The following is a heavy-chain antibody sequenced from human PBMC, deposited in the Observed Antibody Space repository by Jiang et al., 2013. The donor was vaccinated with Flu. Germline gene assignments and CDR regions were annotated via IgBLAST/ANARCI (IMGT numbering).Heavy chain of an antibody. Sequence: KGLEWIGSIYYSGSTYYNPSLKSRVTISVDTSKNQFSLKLSSVTAADTAVYYCARRIVVVPAAIGSFDPWGQGTLVTVSS. CDR3: ARRIVVVPAAIGSFDP. J-gene: IGHJ5*02. CDR2: IYYSGST. D-gene: IGHD2-2*01. V-gene: IGHV4-39*01.